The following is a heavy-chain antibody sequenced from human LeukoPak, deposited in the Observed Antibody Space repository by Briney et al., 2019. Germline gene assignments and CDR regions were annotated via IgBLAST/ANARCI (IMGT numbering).Heavy chain of an antibody. CDR3: ARQGRGVTTYYFDY. D-gene: IGHD3-10*01. J-gene: IGHJ4*02. CDR1: GYTFTSYG. V-gene: IGHV1-18*04. Sequence: GASVKVSCKASGYTFTSYGISWVRQAPGQGLEWMGWISAYNGNTNYAQKLQGRVTMTTDTSTSTAYMVLRSLRSDDTAVYYCARQGRGVTTYYFDYWGQGTLVTVSS. CDR2: ISAYNGNT.